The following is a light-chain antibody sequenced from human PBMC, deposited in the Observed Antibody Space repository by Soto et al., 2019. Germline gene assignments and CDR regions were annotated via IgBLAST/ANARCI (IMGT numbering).Light chain of an antibody. CDR1: SSDIGRNY. Sequence: QSLLTQPPSVSAAPGQKVTISCSGSSSDIGRNYVSWYQHLPGTAPKLLIYENNKRPSGIPDRLSGSKSGSSATLGITGLQTGDEADYYCGTWDSSLTTYVFGPGTKDTVL. CDR2: ENN. J-gene: IGLJ1*01. CDR3: GTWDSSLTTYV. V-gene: IGLV1-51*02.